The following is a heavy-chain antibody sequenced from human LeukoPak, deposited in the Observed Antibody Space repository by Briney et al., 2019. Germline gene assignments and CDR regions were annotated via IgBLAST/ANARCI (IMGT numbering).Heavy chain of an antibody. V-gene: IGHV1-3*01. J-gene: IGHJ4*02. CDR1: GYTFTSYA. CDR2: INAGNGNT. D-gene: IGHD6-13*01. Sequence: GASVKVSCKASGYTFTSYAMHWVRQAPGQRLEWMGWINAGNGNTKYSQKFQGRVTITRDTSASTAYMELSSLRSEDTAVYYCARVGGSSSRKYYFDYWGQGTLVTVSS. CDR3: ARVGGSSSRKYYFDY.